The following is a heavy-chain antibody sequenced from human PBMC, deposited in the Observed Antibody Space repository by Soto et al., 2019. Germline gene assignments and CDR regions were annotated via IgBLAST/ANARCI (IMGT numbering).Heavy chain of an antibody. CDR2: IYYSGST. CDR1: GGSISSGDYY. J-gene: IGHJ4*02. Sequence: SETLSLTCTVSGGSISSGDYYWSWIRQPPGKGLEWIGYIYYSGSTYYNPSLKSRVTILVDTSKNQFSLKLSSVTAADTAVYYCARVGGDYGGNFLDYWGQGTLVTVSS. CDR3: ARVGGDYGGNFLDY. D-gene: IGHD4-17*01. V-gene: IGHV4-30-4*01.